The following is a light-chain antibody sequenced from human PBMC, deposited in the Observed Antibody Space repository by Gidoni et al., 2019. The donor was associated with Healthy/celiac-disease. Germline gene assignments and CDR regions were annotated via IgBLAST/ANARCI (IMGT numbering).Light chain of an antibody. Sequence: SSELTRPPSGSVSQGQTARLTCSGDNLGDKYAFWYQQKPGKSPVLVIYQDSKRPSGIPERFSGSNSGNTATLTISGTQAMDEADYYCQAWDSSTFYVFGTGTKVTVL. CDR3: QAWDSSTFYV. CDR2: QDS. V-gene: IGLV3-1*01. CDR1: NLGDKY. J-gene: IGLJ1*01.